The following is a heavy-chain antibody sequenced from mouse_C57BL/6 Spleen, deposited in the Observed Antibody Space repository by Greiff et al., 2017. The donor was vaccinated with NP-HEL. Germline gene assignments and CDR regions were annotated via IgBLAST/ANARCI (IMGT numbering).Heavy chain of an antibody. D-gene: IGHD2-4*01. CDR1: GYTFTSYW. CDR2: IDPSDSET. V-gene: IGHV1-52*01. J-gene: IGHJ4*01. CDR3: ARWGLRFYAMDY. Sequence: VQLQQPGAELVRPGSSVKLSCKASGYTFTSYWMHWVKQRPIQGLEWIGNIDPSDSETHYNQKFKDKATLTVDKSSSTAYMQLSSLTSEDSAVYYCARWGLRFYAMDYWGQGTSVTVSS.